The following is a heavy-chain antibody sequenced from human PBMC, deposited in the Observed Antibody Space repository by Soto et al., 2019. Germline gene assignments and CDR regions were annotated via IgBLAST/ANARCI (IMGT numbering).Heavy chain of an antibody. CDR1: GFNIISYF. Sequence: GGPLILSCAASGFNIISYFMHWVRKTTGKGLEWVAVIWYDGSNKYYADSVRGRFTITSDNSKNTLYLQMNSLRAEGTAVYYCARLDSSGYYYWFAPWGQGTLVTV. CDR2: IWYDGSNK. V-gene: IGHV3-33*01. J-gene: IGHJ5*02. D-gene: IGHD3-22*01. CDR3: ARLDSSGYYYWFAP.